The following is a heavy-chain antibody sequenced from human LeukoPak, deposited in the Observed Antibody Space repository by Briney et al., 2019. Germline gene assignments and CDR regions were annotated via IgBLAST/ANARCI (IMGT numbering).Heavy chain of an antibody. J-gene: IGHJ5*02. Sequence: GASVKVSCKASGYTFTSYGISWVRQAPGQGLEWMGWISAYNGNTNYAQKLQGRVTMTTDTSTSTAYMELRSLRSDDTAVYYCARMEEYCSSTSSYDNWFDPWGQGTLVTVSS. V-gene: IGHV1-18*04. CDR2: ISAYNGNT. CDR3: ARMEEYCSSTSSYDNWFDP. D-gene: IGHD2-2*01. CDR1: GYTFTSYG.